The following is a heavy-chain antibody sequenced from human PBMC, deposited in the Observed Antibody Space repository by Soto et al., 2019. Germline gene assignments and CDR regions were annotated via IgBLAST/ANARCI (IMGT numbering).Heavy chain of an antibody. J-gene: IGHJ4*02. CDR1: GFTFSSYG. CDR3: AKAPRRIQLWLQIDY. D-gene: IGHD5-18*01. V-gene: IGHV3-30*18. Sequence: GAPLTLSSAASGFTFSSYGMRWVREAPVKGLEWVAVISYDGSNKYYADSVKGRFTISRDNSKNTLYLQMNSLRAEDTAVYYCAKAPRRIQLWLQIDYWGQGTLVTVSS. CDR2: ISYDGSNK.